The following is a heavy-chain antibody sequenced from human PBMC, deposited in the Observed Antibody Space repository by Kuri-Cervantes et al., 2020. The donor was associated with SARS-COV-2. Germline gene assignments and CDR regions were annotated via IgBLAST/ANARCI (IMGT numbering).Heavy chain of an antibody. CDR1: GGSFSGYY. J-gene: IGHJ6*02. CDR2: INHSGST. CDR3: ARVWGWSGYYFHYGMDV. D-gene: IGHD3-3*01. Sequence: GSLRLSCAVYGGSFSGYYWSWIRQPPGKGLEWIGEINHSGSTNYNPSLKSRVTISVDTSKNQFPLKLSSVTAADTAVYYCARVWGWSGYYFHYGMDVWGQGTTVTVSS. V-gene: IGHV4-34*01.